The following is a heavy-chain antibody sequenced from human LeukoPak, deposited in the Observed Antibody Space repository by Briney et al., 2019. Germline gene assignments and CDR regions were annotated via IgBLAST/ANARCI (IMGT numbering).Heavy chain of an antibody. Sequence: PGRSLRLSCAASGFTFSSYAMHWVRQAPGKGLEWVAVISYDGSNKYYADSVKGRFTISRDNSKNTLYLQMNSLRAEDTAVYYCARQRMMTAAGTILNWFEPWGHGTLVTVSS. CDR1: GFTFSSYA. CDR2: ISYDGSNK. D-gene: IGHD6-13*01. J-gene: IGHJ5*02. CDR3: ARQRMMTAAGTILNWFEP. V-gene: IGHV3-30*04.